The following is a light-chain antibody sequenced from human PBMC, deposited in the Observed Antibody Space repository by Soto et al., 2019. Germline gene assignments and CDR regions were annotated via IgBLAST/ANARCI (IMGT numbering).Light chain of an antibody. V-gene: IGKV1-5*01. CDR1: QSISSW. CDR2: DAS. CDR3: QQYNSYGT. J-gene: IGKJ1*01. Sequence: IQMTQSPSTLSASVGGRFTICCRASQSISSWLAWYQQKPGKAPKLPIYDASSLESGVPSRFSGSGSGTEFTLTISSLKPDDFATYDCQQYNSYGTFGQGTKVDI.